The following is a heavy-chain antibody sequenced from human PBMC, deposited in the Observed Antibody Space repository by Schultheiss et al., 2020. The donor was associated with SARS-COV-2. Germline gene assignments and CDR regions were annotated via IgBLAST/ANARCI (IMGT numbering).Heavy chain of an antibody. CDR1: GYTFTDYS. V-gene: IGHV1-18*01. Sequence: ASVKVSCKASGYTFTDYSFSWVRQAPGQGLEWMGWISAYNGNTNYAQQLQGRVTMTTDTSTTTAYMELRSLRSEDTAVYYCARGGPRYSSSWYVFDQWGQGTLVTVSS. J-gene: IGHJ4*02. D-gene: IGHD6-13*01. CDR2: ISAYNGNT. CDR3: ARGGPRYSSSWYVFDQ.